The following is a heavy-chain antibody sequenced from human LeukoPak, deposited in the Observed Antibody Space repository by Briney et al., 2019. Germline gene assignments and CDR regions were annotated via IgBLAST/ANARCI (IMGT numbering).Heavy chain of an antibody. CDR2: IYTSGST. D-gene: IGHD3-9*01. J-gene: IGHJ3*02. CDR3: ARNILTGLDAFDI. Sequence: SETLSLTCTVSGGSISSGSYYWSWIRQPPGKGLEWIGRIYTSGSTNYNPSLKSRVTMSVDTSKNQFSLKLSSVTAADTAVYYCARNILTGLDAFDIWGQGTMVTVSS. V-gene: IGHV4-61*02. CDR1: GGSISSGSYY.